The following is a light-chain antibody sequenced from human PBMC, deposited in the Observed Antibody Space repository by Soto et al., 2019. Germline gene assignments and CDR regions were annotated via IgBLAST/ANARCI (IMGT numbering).Light chain of an antibody. CDR3: SSYGGSNTFVI. CDR1: SSDVGGYNY. Sequence: QSALTQPPSASGSLGQSVTISCTGTSSDVGGYNYVSWYQQHPGKAPKLIIFEVFKRPSGVSDRFSGSKSGNTASLTVSGLQADDEADYYCSSYGGSNTFVIFGGGTKLTVL. CDR2: EVF. J-gene: IGLJ2*01. V-gene: IGLV2-8*01.